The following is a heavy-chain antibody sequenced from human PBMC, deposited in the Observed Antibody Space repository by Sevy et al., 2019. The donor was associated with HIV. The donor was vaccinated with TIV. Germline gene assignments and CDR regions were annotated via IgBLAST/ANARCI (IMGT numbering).Heavy chain of an antibody. CDR1: GFAFSTHA. CDR3: ARDGGYSIKWYPLY. Sequence: GGSLRLSCAPSGFAFSTHAMHWVRQAPGKGLEWVAVISYEGTETFYAASVEGRFTISRDNSKNMLSLQMNSLRPEDTAVYYCARDGGYSIKWYPLYWGHGTLVTVSS. CDR2: ISYEGTET. J-gene: IGHJ4*01. D-gene: IGHD1-26*01. V-gene: IGHV3-30-3*01.